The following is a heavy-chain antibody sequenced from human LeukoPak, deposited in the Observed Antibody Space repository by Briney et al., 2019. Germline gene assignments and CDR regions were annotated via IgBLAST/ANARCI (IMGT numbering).Heavy chain of an antibody. CDR3: ARDFTKTASPDAFDF. CDR1: GDSINNAGYH. CDR2: IHSSGST. Sequence: SETLSLTCTVPGDSINNAGYHWTWIRQHPGKGLEWIGYIHSSGSTPYNPSLNSRLSISLDTSQNQFSLKLHSVTAADTAVYYCARDFTKTASPDAFDFWGQGTLVTVSS. J-gene: IGHJ3*01. V-gene: IGHV4-31*03. D-gene: IGHD1-1*01.